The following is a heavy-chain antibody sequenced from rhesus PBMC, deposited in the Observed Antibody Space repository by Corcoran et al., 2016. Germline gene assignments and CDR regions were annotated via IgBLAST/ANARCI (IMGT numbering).Heavy chain of an antibody. CDR2: INGNSGHT. V-gene: IGHV4-80*01. CDR1: GASISSYW. Sequence: QVQLQESGPGLVKPSETLSLTCAVPGASISSYWWTWIRQPPGTGLVWIGEINGNSGHTYYNPSLKSRVTISKDASKNQFSLKLSSVTAADTAVYYCATPYNSGWYLRCFDYWGQGVLVTVSS. J-gene: IGHJ4*01. CDR3: ATPYNSGWYLRCFDY. D-gene: IGHD6-31*01.